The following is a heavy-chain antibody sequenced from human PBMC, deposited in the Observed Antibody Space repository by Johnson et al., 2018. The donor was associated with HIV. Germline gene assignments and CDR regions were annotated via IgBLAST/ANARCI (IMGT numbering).Heavy chain of an antibody. CDR2: IYSGGST. CDR3: AKVSGGVTRDFDI. V-gene: IGHV3-66*01. D-gene: IGHD1-26*01. J-gene: IGHJ3*02. CDR1: GFTVSSNY. Sequence: VQLVESGGGLVQPGGSLRLSCAASGFTVSSNYMSWVRQAPGKGLEWVSVIYSGGSTYYADSVKGRFTISRDNSKNTLYLQMNSLRAEDTAVYYCAKVSGGVTRDFDIWGQGTMVTVSS.